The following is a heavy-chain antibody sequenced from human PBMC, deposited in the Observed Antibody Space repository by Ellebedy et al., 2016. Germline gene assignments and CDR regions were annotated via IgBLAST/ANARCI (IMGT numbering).Heavy chain of an antibody. V-gene: IGHV3-33*01. CDR2: IWYDGSNK. Sequence: GESLKISXAASGFTFSSYGMHWVRQAPGKGLEWVAVIWYDGSNKYYADSVKGRFTISRDNSKNTLYLQMNSLRAEDTAVYYCARERSSREYSSAWYGDWFDPWGQGTLVTVSS. D-gene: IGHD6-19*01. CDR3: ARERSSREYSSAWYGDWFDP. J-gene: IGHJ5*02. CDR1: GFTFSSYG.